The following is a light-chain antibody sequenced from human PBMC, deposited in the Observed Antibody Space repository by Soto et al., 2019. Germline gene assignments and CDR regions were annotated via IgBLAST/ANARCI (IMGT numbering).Light chain of an antibody. V-gene: IGKV1-12*01. Sequence: DIQMTQSPSSVSASVGDRVTITCRASQGFSTWLAWYRRKPGRAPELLSYSASSLHSGVPSRFSGSGSGTDFPLTISSMQPEDFATYYCQQANSFPRTFGGGTEVEIK. CDR3: QQANSFPRT. CDR2: SAS. J-gene: IGKJ4*01. CDR1: QGFSTW.